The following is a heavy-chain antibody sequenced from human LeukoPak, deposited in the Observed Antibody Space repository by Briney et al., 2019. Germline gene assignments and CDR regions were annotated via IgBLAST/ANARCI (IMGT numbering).Heavy chain of an antibody. CDR1: GGSISSYY. Sequence: KPSETLSLTCTVSGGSISSYYWSWIRQPPGKGLEWIGYIYYSGSTNYNPSLKSRVTISVDTSKNQFSLKLSSVTAADTAVYYCAREGSGYDYYMDVWGKGTTVTISS. CDR3: AREGSGYDYYMDV. D-gene: IGHD1-26*01. J-gene: IGHJ6*03. V-gene: IGHV4-59*01. CDR2: IYYSGST.